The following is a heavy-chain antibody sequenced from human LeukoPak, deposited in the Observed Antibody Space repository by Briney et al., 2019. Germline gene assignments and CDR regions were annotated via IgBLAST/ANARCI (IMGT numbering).Heavy chain of an antibody. CDR1: GYSFTSYW. CDR3: ARKGGVHCSGGSCYSLYNWFDP. Sequence: GESLKISCQGSGYSFTSYWIGWVRQMPGKGLEWMGIIYPGDSDTRYSPSFQGQVTISADKSISTAYLQWSSLKASDTAMYHCARKGGVHCSGGSCYSLYNWFDPWGQGTLVTVSS. V-gene: IGHV5-51*01. CDR2: IYPGDSDT. J-gene: IGHJ5*02. D-gene: IGHD2-15*01.